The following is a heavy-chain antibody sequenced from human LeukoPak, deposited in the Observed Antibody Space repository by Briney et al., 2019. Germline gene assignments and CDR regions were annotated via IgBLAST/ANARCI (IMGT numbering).Heavy chain of an antibody. CDR2: MNPNSGNT. CDR1: GYTFTSYD. CDR3: ARLYSSSWPNTPYYYYYYMDV. J-gene: IGHJ6*03. Sequence: ASVKVSCKASGYTFTSYDINWVRQAPGQGLEWMGWMNPNSGNTGYAQKFQGRVTMTRNTSISTAYMELSSLRSEDTAVYYCARLYSSSWPNTPYYYYYYMDVWGKGTTVTVSS. V-gene: IGHV1-8*01. D-gene: IGHD6-13*01.